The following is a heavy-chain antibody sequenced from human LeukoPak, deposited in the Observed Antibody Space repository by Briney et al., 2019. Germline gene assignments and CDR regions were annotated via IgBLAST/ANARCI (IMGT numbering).Heavy chain of an antibody. CDR2: IRSEANSYAT. CDR3: TRRTSSGWYNWFDP. V-gene: IGHV3-73*01. J-gene: IGHJ5*02. Sequence: GGSLRLSCAASGFTFSGSAMHWVRQASGKGLEWVGRIRSEANSYATAYAASVKGRFTISRDDSKNTAYLQMNSLKTEDTAVYYCTRRTSSGWYNWFDPWGQGTLVTVSS. D-gene: IGHD6-19*01. CDR1: GFTFSGSA.